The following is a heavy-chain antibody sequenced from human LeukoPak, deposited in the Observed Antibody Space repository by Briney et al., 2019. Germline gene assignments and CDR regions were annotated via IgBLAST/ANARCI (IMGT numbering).Heavy chain of an antibody. V-gene: IGHV3-48*04. CDR3: ARARIAVAGGGFDP. CDR2: ISSSSSTI. Sequence: PGGSLRLSCAASGFTFSSYSMNWVRQAPGKGLEWVSYISSSSSTIYYADSVKGRFTISRDNAKNSLYLQMNSLRAGDTAVYYCARARIAVAGGGFDPWGQGTLVTVSS. D-gene: IGHD6-19*01. CDR1: GFTFSSYS. J-gene: IGHJ5*02.